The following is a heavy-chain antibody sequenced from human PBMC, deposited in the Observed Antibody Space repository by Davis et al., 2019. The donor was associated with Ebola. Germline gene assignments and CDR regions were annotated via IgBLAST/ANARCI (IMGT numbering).Heavy chain of an antibody. CDR3: SRLRRAEAENY. V-gene: IGHV3-7*03. CDR2: INQDGSDQ. Sequence: GESLKISCAASGFTFSDYYMSWVRQAPGKGLEWVANINQDGSDQQYVGSVKGRFTVSRDNAKNSLYLQLNSLRAEDTAMYYCSRLRRAEAENYWGQGTLVTVSS. D-gene: IGHD1-14*01. CDR1: GFTFSDYY. J-gene: IGHJ4*02.